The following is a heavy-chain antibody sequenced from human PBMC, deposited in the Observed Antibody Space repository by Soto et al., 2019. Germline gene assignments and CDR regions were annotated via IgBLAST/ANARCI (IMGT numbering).Heavy chain of an antibody. D-gene: IGHD3-10*01. CDR2: INHSGST. J-gene: IGHJ5*02. CDR3: ARGSGSSYNWFDP. Sequence: QVQLQQWGAGLLKPSETLSLTCAVYGGSFSGYYWSWIRQPPGKGLEWIGEINHSGSTNYNPSLKCRVTISVDTSKNQFSLKLSSVTAADTAVYYCARGSGSSYNWFDPWGQGTLVTVSS. V-gene: IGHV4-34*01. CDR1: GGSFSGYY.